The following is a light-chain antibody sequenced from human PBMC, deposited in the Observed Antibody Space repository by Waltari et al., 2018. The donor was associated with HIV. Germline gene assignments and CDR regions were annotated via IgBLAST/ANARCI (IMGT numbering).Light chain of an antibody. Sequence: QSALTQPASVSGSPGQSITISCTGTSSDVGDYNYVSWYQQRPGKAPKLIIYEVSNRPSGVSNRFSGSKSGNTASLTISGLQAEDEADYYCSSYTTSSVVFGGGTKLTVL. CDR3: SSYTTSSVV. V-gene: IGLV2-14*01. J-gene: IGLJ2*01. CDR2: EVS. CDR1: SSDVGDYNY.